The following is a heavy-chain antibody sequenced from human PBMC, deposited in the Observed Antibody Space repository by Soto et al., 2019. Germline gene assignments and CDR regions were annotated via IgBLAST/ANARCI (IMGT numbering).Heavy chain of an antibody. D-gene: IGHD3-10*01. J-gene: IGHJ4*02. CDR3: ARGGVSSGHESPDFDS. CDR1: CYTFNFYW. Sequence: VSEEVSSKASCYTFNFYWITWVRQAPGQGLEWMGWISGFNGHTNYAADLQGRVTMTTDTSTSTVYMELRGRRADDTAVYYCARGGVSSGHESPDFDSWGQGSLVTVCS. CDR2: ISGFNGHT. V-gene: IGHV1-18*01.